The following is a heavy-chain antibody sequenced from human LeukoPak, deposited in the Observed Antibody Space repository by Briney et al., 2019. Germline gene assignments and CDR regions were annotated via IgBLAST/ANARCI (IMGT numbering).Heavy chain of an antibody. CDR2: ISAYNGNT. V-gene: IGHV1-18*01. J-gene: IGHJ5*02. Sequence: ASVKVSCKASGYTFTSYGISWVRQAPGQGLEWMGWISAYNGNTNYAQKLQGRVTITRNTSISTAYMELSSLRSEDTAVYYCARGPLRGVRQKNWFDPWGQGTLVTVSS. D-gene: IGHD3-10*01. CDR3: ARGPLRGVRQKNWFDP. CDR1: GYTFTSYG.